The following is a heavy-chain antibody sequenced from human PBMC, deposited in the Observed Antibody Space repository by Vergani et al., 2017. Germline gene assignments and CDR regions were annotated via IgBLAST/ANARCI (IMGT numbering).Heavy chain of an antibody. J-gene: IGHJ5*02. CDR1: GGSMSGYY. CDR3: GRVADFYGLESRLLDL. CDR2: MYHSGST. D-gene: IGHD3-10*01. Sequence: QVQLQESDPGLVKPSETLSLTCSVSGGSMSGYYWSWIRQPPGKELEWIGYMYHSGSTNYNPSLETRVTISGDTSKNQFSLKLNSVTAADTAVCYCGRVADFYGLESRLLDLWGQGILVTVSS. V-gene: IGHV4-59*01.